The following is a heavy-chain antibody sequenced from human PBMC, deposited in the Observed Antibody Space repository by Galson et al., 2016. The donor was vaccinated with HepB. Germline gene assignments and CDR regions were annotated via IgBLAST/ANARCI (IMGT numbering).Heavy chain of an antibody. CDR3: TRRAVRGLITRHAFEI. J-gene: IGHJ3*02. V-gene: IGHV3-33*02. D-gene: IGHD3-10*01. Sequence: SLRRSCAASGFTFSSYGMHWVRQAPGKGLEWVAVIWYEGSNKYYADSGKGRFTISRDNSRNTLFLQMNSLRASDTAMYYCTRRAVRGLITRHAFEIWGQGTMVTVSS. CDR1: GFTFSSYG. CDR2: IWYEGSNK.